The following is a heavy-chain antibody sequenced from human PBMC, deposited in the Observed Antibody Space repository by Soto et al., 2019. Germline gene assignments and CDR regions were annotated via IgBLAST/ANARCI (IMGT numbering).Heavy chain of an antibody. CDR2: ISSSSSTI. J-gene: IGHJ6*02. CDR3: ARGGYYDILTGYYPYGMDV. CDR1: GFTFSSYS. Sequence: GESLKISCAASGFTFSSYSMNWVRQAPGKGLEWVSYISSSSSTIYYADSVKGRFTISRDNAKNSLYLQMNSLRAEDTAVYYCARGGYYDILTGYYPYGMDVWGQGTTVTVSS. V-gene: IGHV3-48*04. D-gene: IGHD3-9*01.